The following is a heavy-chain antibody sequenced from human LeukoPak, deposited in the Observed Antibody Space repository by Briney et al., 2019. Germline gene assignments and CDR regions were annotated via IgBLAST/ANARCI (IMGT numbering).Heavy chain of an antibody. D-gene: IGHD3-10*01. CDR3: ARDHGGVFIRGVIDY. Sequence: GGSLRLSCVASGFTFSSYEMNWVRQAPGKGLEWVSYISSSGGTKYYADSVKGRFTISRDDAKNSLYLQVNSLRAEDTAVYYCARDHGGVFIRGVIDYWGQGTLVTVSS. CDR2: ISSSGGTK. J-gene: IGHJ4*02. CDR1: GFTFSSYE. V-gene: IGHV3-48*03.